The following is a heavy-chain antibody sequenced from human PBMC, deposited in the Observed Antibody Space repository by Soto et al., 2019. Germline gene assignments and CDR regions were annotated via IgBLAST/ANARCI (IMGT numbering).Heavy chain of an antibody. Sequence: QVQLQESGPGLVEPSQTLSLTCPVSGGSISSGGYYWSWIRQHPGKGLEWIGYIYYSGSTYYNPSLKSRVTTAVDTSKKQFSLKLSSVTAADTGVCYLARGPDYGGNWGYDSFDTWGQGTMVTVSS. CDR1: GGSISSGGYY. J-gene: IGHJ4*02. V-gene: IGHV4-31*03. CDR2: IYYSGST. D-gene: IGHD4-17*01. CDR3: ARGPDYGGNWGYDSFDT.